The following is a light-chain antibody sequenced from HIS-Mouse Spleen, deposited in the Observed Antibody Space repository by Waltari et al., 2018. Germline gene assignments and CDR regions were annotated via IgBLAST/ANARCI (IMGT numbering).Light chain of an antibody. Sequence: QSALTQPASVSGSPGQSITISCTGTSIHVGGYNYVSWYQQHSGKAPKLMIYEVSNRPSGVSNRFSGSKSGNTASLTIYGLQAEDEADYYCSSYTSSSTVVFGGGTKLTVL. J-gene: IGLJ2*01. V-gene: IGLV2-14*01. CDR3: SSYTSSSTVV. CDR1: SIHVGGYNY. CDR2: EVS.